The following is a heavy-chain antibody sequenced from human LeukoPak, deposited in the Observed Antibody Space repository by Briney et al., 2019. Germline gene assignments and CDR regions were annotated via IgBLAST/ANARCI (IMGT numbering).Heavy chain of an antibody. CDR1: GFTFSNYG. CDR2: IWNDGSNK. D-gene: IGHD3-10*01. CDR3: ARDSYYGSGSSPEY. Sequence: PGGSLRLSCAASGFTFSNYGMHWVRQAPGKGLEWVAVIWNDGSNKYYADSVKGRFTISRDNSKNTLYLQMNSLRAEDTAVYYCARDSYYGSGSSPEYWGRGTLVTVSS. J-gene: IGHJ4*02. V-gene: IGHV3-33*01.